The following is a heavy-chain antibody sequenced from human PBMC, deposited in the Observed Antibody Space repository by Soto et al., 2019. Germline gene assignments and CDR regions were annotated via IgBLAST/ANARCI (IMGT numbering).Heavy chain of an antibody. V-gene: IGHV4-30-2*01. CDR3: ARGMTTVTPFDY. J-gene: IGHJ4*02. Sequence: QLQLQESGSGLVKPSQTLSLTCAVSGGSISSGGYSWSWIRQPPGKGLECIGYIYHSGSTSYNPSLNSRVXLXLXXSTNQFSLNLSSVPAADTAVYYCARGMTTVTPFDYWGQGTLVTVSS. CDR1: GGSISSGGYS. D-gene: IGHD4-17*01. CDR2: IYHSGST.